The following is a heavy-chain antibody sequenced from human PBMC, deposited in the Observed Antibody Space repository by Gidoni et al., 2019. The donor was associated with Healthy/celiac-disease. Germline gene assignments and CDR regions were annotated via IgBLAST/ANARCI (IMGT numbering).Heavy chain of an antibody. CDR1: GFSFSSYG. D-gene: IGHD2-8*02. CDR2: ISYDGSNK. V-gene: IGHV3-30*18. J-gene: IGHJ4*02. Sequence: QVQLVESGGGVVQPGRSLRLSCAAPGFSFSSYGMPWVRQAPGKGLEWVAIISYDGSNKYYADSVKGRFTISRDNSKNTLYLQMNSLRAEDTAVYYCAKGPTGGYIAIDYWGQGTLVTVSS. CDR3: AKGPTGGYIAIDY.